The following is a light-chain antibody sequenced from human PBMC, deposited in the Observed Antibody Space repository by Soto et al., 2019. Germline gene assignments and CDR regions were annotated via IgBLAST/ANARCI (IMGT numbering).Light chain of an antibody. Sequence: EIVLTQSPGTLSLSPGERATLSCRTSQSVSSRYLAWYQQKPSQAPRLLIYGASSRATGIPDRFSGSGSGTDFTLTISRLEPEDFAVYYCQQYGGSPPITFGQGTRLEIK. CDR2: GAS. V-gene: IGKV3-20*01. CDR1: QSVSSRY. CDR3: QQYGGSPPIT. J-gene: IGKJ5*01.